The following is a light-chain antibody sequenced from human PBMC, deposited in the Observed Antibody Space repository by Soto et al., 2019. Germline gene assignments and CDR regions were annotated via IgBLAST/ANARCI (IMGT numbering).Light chain of an antibody. CDR3: HQYGIYPRT. V-gene: IGKV3-20*01. J-gene: IGKJ1*01. Sequence: EVVLTQSPGTLSLSPGERATLSCRASQSGSSTFLAWYQQKPGQAPRLLIYGASSRATGIPDRFSGSGSGTDCTRMISRLEPEDLAVYYCHQYGIYPRTFGQGDKVEL. CDR1: QSGSSTF. CDR2: GAS.